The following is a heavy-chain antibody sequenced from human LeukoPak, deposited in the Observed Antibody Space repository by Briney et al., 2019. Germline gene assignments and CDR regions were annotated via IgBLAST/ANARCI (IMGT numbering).Heavy chain of an antibody. D-gene: IGHD3-3*01. V-gene: IGHV4-38-2*01. Sequence: SETLSLTCAVSGYSISSGYYWGWIPQPPGKGLEWIGRIYHSGSTYYNPSLKSRVTISVDTSKNQFSLKLSSVTAADTAVYYCARHRVGSGDTYYDFWSGYSGFDPWGQGTLVTVS. CDR3: ARHRVGSGDTYYDFWSGYSGFDP. CDR1: GYSISSGYY. CDR2: IYHSGST. J-gene: IGHJ5*02.